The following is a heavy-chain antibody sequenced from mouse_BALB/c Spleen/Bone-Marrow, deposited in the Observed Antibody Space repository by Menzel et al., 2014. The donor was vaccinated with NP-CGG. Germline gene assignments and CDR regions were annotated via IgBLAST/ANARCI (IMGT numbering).Heavy chain of an antibody. J-gene: IGHJ2*01. Sequence: QVQLQQSGPELVKPGASVKMSCNASGYTFTDYVISWVKQSTGQGLEWIGEIYPGSGSTYYNEKFKGKATLSADKSSNTTYMQLSSLTSEDSAVYFWARGYYGSSYYFDYWGQGTTLTVSS. D-gene: IGHD1-1*01. CDR1: GYTFTDYV. V-gene: IGHV1-77*01. CDR2: IYPGSGST. CDR3: ARGYYGSSYYFDY.